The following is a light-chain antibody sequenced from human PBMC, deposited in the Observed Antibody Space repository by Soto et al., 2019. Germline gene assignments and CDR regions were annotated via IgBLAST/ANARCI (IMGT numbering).Light chain of an antibody. CDR3: GAWDSSLNVLYV. Sequence: QSVLTQPPSVSAAPGQTVTISCSGSSSNIGSNYVSWYQQLPRTAPKLLIYDNNKRPSGIPDRFSGSKSGTSATLGITGLQTGDEGDYYCGAWDSSLNVLYVFGSGTKLTVL. CDR1: SSNIGSNY. CDR2: DNN. J-gene: IGLJ1*01. V-gene: IGLV1-51*01.